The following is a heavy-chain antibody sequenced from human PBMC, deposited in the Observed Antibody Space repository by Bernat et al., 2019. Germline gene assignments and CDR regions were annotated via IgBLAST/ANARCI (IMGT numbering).Heavy chain of an antibody. D-gene: IGHD3-22*01. CDR3: ARDRSSDYDPHFDY. J-gene: IGHJ4*02. V-gene: IGHV3-48*01. Sequence: EVQLVESGGGLVQPGGSLRLSCAASGFTFSSYSMNWVRQAPGKGLEWVSYISSSSSTIFYADSVKGRCTISRDNAKNSLYLQRISLRAEDTAVYYCARDRSSDYDPHFDYWGQGTLVTVSS. CDR1: GFTFSSYS. CDR2: ISSSSSTI.